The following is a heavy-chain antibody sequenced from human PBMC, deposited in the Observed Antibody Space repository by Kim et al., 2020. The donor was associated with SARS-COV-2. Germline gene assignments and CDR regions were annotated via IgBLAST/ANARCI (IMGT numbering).Heavy chain of an antibody. CDR3: ARHHSPAYYDFWSGYTHPISSHVEWFDP. V-gene: IGHV4-59*08. CDR2: IYYSGST. CDR1: GGSISSYY. Sequence: SETLSLTCTVSGGSISSYYWSWIRQPPGKGLEWIGYIYYSGSTNYNPSLKSRVTISVDTSKNQFSLKLSSVTAADTAVYYCARHHSPAYYDFWSGYTHPISSHVEWFDPWGQGTLVTVSS. J-gene: IGHJ5*02. D-gene: IGHD3-3*01.